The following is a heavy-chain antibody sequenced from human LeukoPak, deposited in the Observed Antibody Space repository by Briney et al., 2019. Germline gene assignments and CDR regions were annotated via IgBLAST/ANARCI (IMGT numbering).Heavy chain of an antibody. J-gene: IGHJ4*02. CDR1: GGTFSSYA. CDR3: ARPSVPYYYDSSGYSLTFDY. D-gene: IGHD3-22*01. CDR2: IIPIFGTA. Sequence: ASVKVSCKASGGTFSSYAISWVRQAPGQGLEWMGGIIPIFGTANYAQKFQGRVTITADESTSTAYMELSSLRSEDTAVYYCARPSVPYYYDSSGYSLTFDYWGQGTLVTVSS. V-gene: IGHV1-69*13.